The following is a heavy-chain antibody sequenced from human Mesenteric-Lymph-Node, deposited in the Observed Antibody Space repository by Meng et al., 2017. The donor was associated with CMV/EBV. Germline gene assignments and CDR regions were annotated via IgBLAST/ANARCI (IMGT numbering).Heavy chain of an antibody. D-gene: IGHD3-10*01. CDR2: INHSGST. V-gene: IGHV4-34*01. J-gene: IGHJ4*02. CDR3: AGSSRGVSIF. CDR1: GVSFSGYY. Sequence: LTCSVYGVSFSGYYRRWIRQPPGRRLEWIGEINHSGSTNYNPSLKSPVTISLDTSKKQFFLNLSSVTAADAAVYYCAGSSRGVSIFWGQGTLVTVSS.